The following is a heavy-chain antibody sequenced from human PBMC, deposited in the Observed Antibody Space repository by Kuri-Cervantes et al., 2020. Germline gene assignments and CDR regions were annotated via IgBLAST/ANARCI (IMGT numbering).Heavy chain of an antibody. Sequence: GSLRLSCTVSGGSISSSSYYWGWIRQPPGKGLEWIGSIYYSGGTYYNPSLRSRVTISVDTSKNQFSLKVSSVTAADTAVYYCARPSLRLAVAGGWFDPWGQGTLVTVSS. CDR2: IYYSGGT. CDR3: ARPSLRLAVAGGWFDP. J-gene: IGHJ5*02. V-gene: IGHV4-39*01. D-gene: IGHD6-19*01. CDR1: GGSISSSSYY.